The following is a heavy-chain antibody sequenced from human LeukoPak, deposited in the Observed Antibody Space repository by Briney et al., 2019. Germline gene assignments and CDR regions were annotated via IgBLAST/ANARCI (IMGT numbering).Heavy chain of an antibody. Sequence: ASVMVSCKTSGYTFTGYYMHWVRQAPGQGPEWMGWINPNTGGTNYAQNFQGRVTLTRDTSISTAYMELSRLRSDDTAVYYCARDHDRCAGGGCYEPTSDAFDIWGQGTMVTVSS. D-gene: IGHD2-21*02. CDR2: INPNTGGT. J-gene: IGHJ3*02. V-gene: IGHV1-2*02. CDR1: GYTFTGYY. CDR3: ARDHDRCAGGGCYEPTSDAFDI.